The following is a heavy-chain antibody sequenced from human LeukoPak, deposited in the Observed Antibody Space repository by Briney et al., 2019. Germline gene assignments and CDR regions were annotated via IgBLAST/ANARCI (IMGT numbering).Heavy chain of an antibody. V-gene: IGHV3-7*01. J-gene: IGHJ6*03. Sequence: GGTLRLSCAASGFTLSSYWMSWVRQAPGKGLEWVANIKQDGSEKYYVDSVKGRFTISRDNAKNSLYLQMNSLRAEDTAVYYCARGEYSSSSSHYYYYYYMDVWGKGTTVTVSS. D-gene: IGHD6-6*01. CDR3: ARGEYSSSSSHYYYYYYMDV. CDR1: GFTLSSYW. CDR2: IKQDGSEK.